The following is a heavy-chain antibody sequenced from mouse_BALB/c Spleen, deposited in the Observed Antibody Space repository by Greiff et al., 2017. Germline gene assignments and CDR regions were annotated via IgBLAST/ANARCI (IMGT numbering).Heavy chain of an antibody. Sequence: EVQRVESGGGLVQPGGSLKLSCAASGFTFSSYTMSWVRQTPEKRLEWVATISSGGSYTYYPASVKGRFTISRDNAKNTLYLQMSSLKSEDTAMYYCTREGYGNYWSAYWGQGTLVTVSA. J-gene: IGHJ3*01. CDR2: ISSGGSYT. V-gene: IGHV5-6-4*01. D-gene: IGHD2-10*02. CDR3: TREGYGNYWSAY. CDR1: GFTFSSYT.